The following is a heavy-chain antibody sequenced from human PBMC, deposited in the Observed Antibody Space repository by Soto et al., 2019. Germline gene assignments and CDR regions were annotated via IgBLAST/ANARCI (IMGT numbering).Heavy chain of an antibody. V-gene: IGHV4-34*01. CDR3: ARGGTGGSVDYDFWSRYDALDI. CDR1: GFTFSNAW. CDR2: INHSGST. D-gene: IGHD3-3*01. J-gene: IGHJ3*02. Sequence: GSLRLSCAASGFTFSNAWMSWIRQPPGKGLEWIGEINHSGSTNYNPSLKSRVTISVDTSKNQFSLKLSSVTAADTAVYYCARGGTGGSVDYDFWSRYDALDIWGQGTMVTVS.